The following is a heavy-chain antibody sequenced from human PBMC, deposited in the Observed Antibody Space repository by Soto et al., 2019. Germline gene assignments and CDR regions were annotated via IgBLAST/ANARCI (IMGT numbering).Heavy chain of an antibody. CDR3: ARDQGYYYYNTMDV. Sequence: GGSLRLSCAASGFTFSRLTMHWVRQAPGKGLEYVSAISGNGSSTYYANSVKGRFTVSRDNSKSTLYLQMGSLRAEDMAVYYCARDQGYYYYNTMDVRGQGTTVTVSS. J-gene: IGHJ6*02. V-gene: IGHV3-64*01. CDR2: ISGNGSST. CDR1: GFTFSRLT.